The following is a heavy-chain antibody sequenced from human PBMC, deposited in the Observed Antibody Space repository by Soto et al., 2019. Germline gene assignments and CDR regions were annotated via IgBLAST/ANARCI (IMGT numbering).Heavy chain of an antibody. CDR3: ARDEHDFWSGYQINWFDP. Sequence: QVQLVQSGAEVKKPGSSVKVSCKASGGTFSSYTISRVRQAPGQGLEWMGRIIPILGIANYAQKFQGRVTITADKSTSTAYMELSSLRSEDTAVYYCARDEHDFWSGYQINWFDPWGQGTLVTVSS. D-gene: IGHD3-3*01. CDR2: IIPILGIA. V-gene: IGHV1-69*08. J-gene: IGHJ5*02. CDR1: GGTFSSYT.